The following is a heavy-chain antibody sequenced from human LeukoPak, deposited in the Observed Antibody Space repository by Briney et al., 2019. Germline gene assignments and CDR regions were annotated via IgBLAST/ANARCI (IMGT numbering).Heavy chain of an antibody. CDR2: ISAYNGNT. V-gene: IGHV1-18*01. Sequence: ASVKVSCKASGYTFTSYGISWVRQAPGQGLEWMGWISAYNGNTNYAQKLQGRVTMTTDTSTSTAYMELRSLRSDDTAVNYCARDRVTMVRGVIYLNYYYYGMDVWGQGTTVTVSS. CDR3: ARDRVTMVRGVIYLNYYYYGMDV. J-gene: IGHJ6*02. CDR1: GYTFTSYG. D-gene: IGHD3-10*01.